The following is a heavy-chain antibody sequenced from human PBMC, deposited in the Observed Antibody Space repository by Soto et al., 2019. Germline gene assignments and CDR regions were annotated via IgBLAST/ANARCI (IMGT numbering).Heavy chain of an antibody. Sequence: QVQLVQSGAEVKKPGSSVKVSCKASGGTFSSYAISWVRQAPGQGLEWMGGIIPIFGTANYAQKFQGRVTITVDESKSTAYMELSSRRPEDTAVYYCARDPHEMSYYYYGMDVWGQGTTVTVSS. CDR2: IIPIFGTA. CDR3: ARDPHEMSYYYYGMDV. J-gene: IGHJ6*02. V-gene: IGHV1-69*12. CDR1: GGTFSSYA.